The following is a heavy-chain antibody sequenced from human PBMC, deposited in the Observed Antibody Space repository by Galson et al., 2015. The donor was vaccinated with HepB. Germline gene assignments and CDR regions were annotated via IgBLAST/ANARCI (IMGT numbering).Heavy chain of an antibody. CDR3: ARDRPGGGNYNNSFDY. D-gene: IGHD1-26*01. Sequence: SETLSLTCTVSGGSISSYYWSWIRQPPGKGLEWIGYIYYSGSTNYNPSLKSRVTISLDTSNNQFSLKLTSVTAADTAIYYCARDRPGGGNYNNSFDYWGQGTLVTVSS. CDR1: GGSISSYY. J-gene: IGHJ4*02. CDR2: IYYSGST. V-gene: IGHV4-59*01.